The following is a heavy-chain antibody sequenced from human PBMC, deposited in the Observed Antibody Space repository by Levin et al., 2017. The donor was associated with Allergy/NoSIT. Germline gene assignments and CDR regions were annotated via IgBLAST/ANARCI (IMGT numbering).Heavy chain of an antibody. D-gene: IGHD6-19*01. CDR3: VHSHQDSTGWYGAFDY. CDR1: GFTFNNAW. CDR2: IKSKADGGAT. Sequence: PGGSLRLSCSVSGFTFNNAWMSWVRQAPGKGLEWIGRIKSKADGGATDYPAPVKGRFAISRDDSKDTLYLQMSSLTTEDTAVYYCVHSHQDSTGWYGAFDYWGQGTLVTVSS. V-gene: IGHV3-15*01. J-gene: IGHJ4*02.